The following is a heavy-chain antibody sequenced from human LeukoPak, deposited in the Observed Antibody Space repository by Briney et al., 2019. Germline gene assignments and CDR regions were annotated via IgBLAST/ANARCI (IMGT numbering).Heavy chain of an antibody. J-gene: IGHJ4*02. CDR1: GYTFSSYD. Sequence: ASVKVSCKASGYTFSSYDINWVRQAAGQGLEWMGWMNPNSGNTGYAEKLEGRVSMTRNNPISTAYMELSGLRPEDTAVYYCAREKTAALTEWGQGNLVTVSS. CDR3: AREKTAALTE. V-gene: IGHV1-8*01. D-gene: IGHD6-25*01. CDR2: MNPNSGNT.